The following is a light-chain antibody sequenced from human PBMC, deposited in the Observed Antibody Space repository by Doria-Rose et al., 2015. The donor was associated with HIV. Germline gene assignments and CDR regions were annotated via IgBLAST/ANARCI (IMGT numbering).Light chain of an antibody. CDR2: GAS. CDR3: HQYASSRT. CDR1: QSVSANY. Sequence: LTQSPGTLSLSPGERATLSCRASQSVSANYLAWYQQRLGQSPRLLIYGASSRATDIPDRFSGSGSGTDFTLTISRLEPEDFAVYYCHQYASSRTFGQGTKVEIK. V-gene: IGKV3-20*01. J-gene: IGKJ1*01.